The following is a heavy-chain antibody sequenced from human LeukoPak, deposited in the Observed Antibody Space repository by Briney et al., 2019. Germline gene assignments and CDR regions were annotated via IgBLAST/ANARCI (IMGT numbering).Heavy chain of an antibody. D-gene: IGHD2/OR15-2a*01. CDR2: LSYTGKT. CDR3: EGYFEPFDH. J-gene: IGHJ4*02. Sequence: PSETLSLTRVVSGASVSSSHWNWIRQLPGKGLEWIGCLSYTGKTDYNPSLTSRVTISLDTSKNQVSLKLRSVTAADTAVYCSEGYFEPFDHWGQGTLVTVSS. CDR1: GASVSSSH. V-gene: IGHV4-59*02.